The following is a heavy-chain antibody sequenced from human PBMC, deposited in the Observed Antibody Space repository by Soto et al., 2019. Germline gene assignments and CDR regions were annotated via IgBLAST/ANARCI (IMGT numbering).Heavy chain of an antibody. J-gene: IGHJ6*02. Sequence: EVQLVESGGGLIQTGGSLRLSCAASGFTVINNYMIWVRQAPGKGLEWVSLIYSGGSIHYADSVKGRFTISRDGSKNTLYLHMSSLRAEDTAVYYCATSPGVGVWGQGTTVTVSS. CDR3: ATSPGVGV. CDR2: IYSGGSI. V-gene: IGHV3-53*01. CDR1: GFTVINNY. D-gene: IGHD2-8*01.